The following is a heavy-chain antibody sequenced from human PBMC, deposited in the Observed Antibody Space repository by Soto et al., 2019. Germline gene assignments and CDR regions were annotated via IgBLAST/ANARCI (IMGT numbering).Heavy chain of an antibody. CDR2: ISYDGSNK. J-gene: IGHJ4*02. Sequence: QVQLVESGGGVVQPGRSLRLSCAASGFTFSSYAMHWVRQAPGKGLEWVAVISYDGSNKYYADSVKGRFTISRDNSKNTLYLQMNSLSPEDTAVYYCARDSESGYDSGRPLGYWGQGTLVTVSS. D-gene: IGHD5-12*01. CDR3: ARDSESGYDSGRPLGY. CDR1: GFTFSSYA. V-gene: IGHV3-30-3*01.